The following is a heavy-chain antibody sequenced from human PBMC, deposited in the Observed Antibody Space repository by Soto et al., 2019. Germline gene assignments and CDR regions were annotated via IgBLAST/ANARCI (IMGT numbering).Heavy chain of an antibody. D-gene: IGHD3-10*01. CDR1: RFFFGDYA. CDR2: ITSRGTDI. V-gene: IGHV3-9*01. J-gene: IGHJ4*02. CDR3: AKFMVLSLVGGSPDY. Sequence: GGSLRLSCAASRFFFGDYAFHWVRQAPGKGLEWVAGITSRGTDIAYADSVKGRFIISRDNAMNVLHLHMNSLRPEDTAVYYCAKFMVLSLVGGSPDYWGQGTQVTVSS.